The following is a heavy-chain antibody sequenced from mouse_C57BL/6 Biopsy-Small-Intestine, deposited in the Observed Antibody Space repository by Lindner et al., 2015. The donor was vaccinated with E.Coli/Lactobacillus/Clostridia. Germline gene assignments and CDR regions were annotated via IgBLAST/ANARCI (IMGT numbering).Heavy chain of an antibody. CDR1: GYTFTNYA. CDR3: ARTHVADRLYDF. V-gene: IGHV1S26*01. Sequence: SVKVSCKASGYTFTNYAISWVRQAPGQGLEWMGWISSSGDSVHTNYAQKLQGRVTMTSDTSTSTAYMELRTLRSDDTAVYFCARTHVADRLYDFWGQGTLVTVSS. CDR2: ISSSGDSVHT. D-gene: IGHD6-2*01. J-gene: IGHJ4*01.